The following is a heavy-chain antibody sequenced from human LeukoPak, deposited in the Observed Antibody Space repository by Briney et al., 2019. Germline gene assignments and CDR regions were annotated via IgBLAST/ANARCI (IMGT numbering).Heavy chain of an antibody. Sequence: SQTLSLTCTVSGGSISSGDYYWSWIRQPPGKGLEWIGYIYYSGGTYYNPSLKSRVTISVDTSKNQFSLKLSSVTAADTAVYYCARVSVAGPNFDYWGQGTLVTVSS. CDR3: ARVSVAGPNFDY. D-gene: IGHD6-19*01. CDR1: GGSISSGDYY. J-gene: IGHJ4*02. V-gene: IGHV4-30-4*08. CDR2: IYYSGGT.